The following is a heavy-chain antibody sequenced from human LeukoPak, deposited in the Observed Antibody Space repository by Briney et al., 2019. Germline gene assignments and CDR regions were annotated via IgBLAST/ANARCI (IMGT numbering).Heavy chain of an antibody. CDR2: INPNSGGT. Sequence: ASVKVSCKASGYTFTGYYMHWVRQAPGQGLEWMGWINPNSGGTNYAQKFQGRVTMTRNTSISTAYMELSSLRSEDTAVYYCARGSLRYCTNGVCYFYWGQGTLVTVSS. CDR1: GYTFTGYY. V-gene: IGHV1-2*02. J-gene: IGHJ4*02. D-gene: IGHD2-8*01. CDR3: ARGSLRYCTNGVCYFY.